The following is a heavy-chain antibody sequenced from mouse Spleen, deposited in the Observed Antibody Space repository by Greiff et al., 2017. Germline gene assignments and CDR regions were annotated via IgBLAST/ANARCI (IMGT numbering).Heavy chain of an antibody. J-gene: IGHJ3*01. CDR1: GFTFSSYA. V-gene: IGHV5-9-3*01. CDR3: ARHGNDGPSFAY. Sequence: EVQGVESGGGLVKLGGSLKLSCAASGFTFSSYAMSWVRQTPEKRLEWVATISSGGGNTYYPDSVKGRFTISRDNAKNTLYLQMSSLKSEDTAMYYCARHGNDGPSFAYWGQGTLVTVSA. CDR2: ISSGGGNT. D-gene: IGHD2-12*01.